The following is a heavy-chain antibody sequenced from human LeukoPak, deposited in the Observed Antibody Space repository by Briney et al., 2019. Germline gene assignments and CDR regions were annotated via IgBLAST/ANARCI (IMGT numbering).Heavy chain of an antibody. Sequence: PGGPLRLSCAASGFTFSSYAMSWVRQAPGKGLEWVSAISGSGGSTYYADSVKGRFTISRDNSKNTLYLQLNSLRAEDTAVYYCAKYSGSYLRQSDYWGQGTLVTVSS. CDR2: ISGSGGST. CDR1: GFTFSSYA. CDR3: AKYSGSYLRQSDY. D-gene: IGHD1-26*01. V-gene: IGHV3-23*01. J-gene: IGHJ4*02.